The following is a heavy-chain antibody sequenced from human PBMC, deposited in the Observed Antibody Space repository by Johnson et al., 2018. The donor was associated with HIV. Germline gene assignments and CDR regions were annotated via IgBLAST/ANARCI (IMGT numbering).Heavy chain of an antibody. CDR3: ARVGGSYGDAFDI. CDR1: GFTFSSYW. CDR2: IKQDGSEK. D-gene: IGHD1-26*01. Sequence: VQLMESGGGLVQPGGSLRLSCAASGFTFSSYWMSWVRQAPGKGLEWVANIKQDGSEKYYVDSVKGRFTISRDNAKNSLYLQMNSLRAEDTAVYYCARVGGSYGDAFDIWGQGTMVTVSS. V-gene: IGHV3-7*02. J-gene: IGHJ3*02.